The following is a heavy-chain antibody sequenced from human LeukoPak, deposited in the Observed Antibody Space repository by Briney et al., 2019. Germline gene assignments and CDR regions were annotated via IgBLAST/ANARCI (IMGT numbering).Heavy chain of an antibody. V-gene: IGHV3-7*01. D-gene: IGHD5-18*01. CDR1: GFTFSSFW. CDR2: IKQDGSEK. CDR3: ARDQYSYGYYYYYYGMDV. Sequence: GGSLRLSCAASGFTFSSFWMSWVRQAPGKGLVWVANIKQDGSEKYYADSVKGRFTISRDNAKNSLYLQMNSLRAEDTAVYYCARDQYSYGYYYYYYGMDVWGQGTTVTVSS. J-gene: IGHJ6*02.